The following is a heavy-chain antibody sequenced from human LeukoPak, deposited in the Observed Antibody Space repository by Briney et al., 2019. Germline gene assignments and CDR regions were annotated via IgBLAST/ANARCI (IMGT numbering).Heavy chain of an antibody. CDR2: ISSSGSTI. V-gene: IGHV3-48*03. CDR1: GFTFSSYE. J-gene: IGHJ3*02. Sequence: GGSLRLSCAASGFTFSSYEMNWVRKAPGKGLEWVSYISSSGSTIYYADSVKGRFTISRDNAKNSLYLQMNSLRAEDTALYYCARRDIVVVPAAIFGAFDIWGQGTMDTVSS. D-gene: IGHD2-2*02. CDR3: ARRDIVVVPAAIFGAFDI.